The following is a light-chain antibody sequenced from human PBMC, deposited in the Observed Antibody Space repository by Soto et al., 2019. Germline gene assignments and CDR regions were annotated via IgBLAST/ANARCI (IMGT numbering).Light chain of an antibody. Sequence: DIPMTQSPSTLSASVGDRVTITCRASQSISNWLAWYQQKPGKAPKLLIYKASSLESGVPSRFSGSGSGTEFTLNISSLQPDDFATYYCQQYDSFLTFGGGTKVESK. CDR2: KAS. CDR1: QSISNW. J-gene: IGKJ4*01. V-gene: IGKV1-5*03. CDR3: QQYDSFLT.